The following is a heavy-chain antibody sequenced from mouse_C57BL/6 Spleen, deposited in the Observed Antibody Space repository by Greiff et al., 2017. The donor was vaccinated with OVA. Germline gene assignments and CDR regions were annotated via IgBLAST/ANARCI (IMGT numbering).Heavy chain of an antibody. CDR2: INPYNGDT. J-gene: IGHJ1*03. Sequence: EVQLQQSGPELVKPGDSVKISCKASGYSFTGYFMNWVMQSHGKSLEWIGRINPYNGDTFYNQKFKGKATLTVDKSSSTAHMELRSLTSEDSAVYDCARNGYWGYFDVWGTGTTVTVSS. D-gene: IGHD2-3*01. V-gene: IGHV1-20*01. CDR1: GYSFTGYF. CDR3: ARNGYWGYFDV.